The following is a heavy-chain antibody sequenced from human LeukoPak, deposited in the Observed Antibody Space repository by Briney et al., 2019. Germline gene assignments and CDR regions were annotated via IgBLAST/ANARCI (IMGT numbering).Heavy chain of an antibody. D-gene: IGHD2-8*01. CDR3: TRAYADYDYYGMDV. CDR2: IRSKAYGGTT. Sequence: GGSLRLSCTASGFTFGDYAMTWVRQAPGKGLECVGFIRSKAYGGTTEYAASVKGRFTISRDDSTSIAYLQMNSLKTEDTAVYYCTRAYADYDYYGMDVWGQGTTVTVSS. J-gene: IGHJ6*02. V-gene: IGHV3-49*04. CDR1: GFTFGDYA.